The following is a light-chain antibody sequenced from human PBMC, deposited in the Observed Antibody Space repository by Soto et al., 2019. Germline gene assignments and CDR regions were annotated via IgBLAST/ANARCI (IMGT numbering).Light chain of an antibody. Sequence: NFMLTQPHSVSESPGKTVTISCTRTSGSIVNNYVQWYQQRPGSAPTTVIYEDNRRPSGVPDRFSASIDSSSNSASLTISGLKTEDEADYYCQSSDSKYHGVFGGGTKLTVL. V-gene: IGLV6-57*04. CDR1: SGSIVNNY. CDR3: QSSDSKYHGV. CDR2: EDN. J-gene: IGLJ3*02.